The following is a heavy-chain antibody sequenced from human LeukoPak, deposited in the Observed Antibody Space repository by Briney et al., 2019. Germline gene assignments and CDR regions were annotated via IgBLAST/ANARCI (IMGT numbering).Heavy chain of an antibody. CDR3: ARNQMGATLAD. Sequence: GSLRLSCAASGFTFSSSWMHWVRQAPGKGLVWVSRISDDGSSTSYVDSVKGRFTISRDNAKNTLYLQMNSLRAEDTAVYYCARNQMGATLADWGQGTLVTVSS. V-gene: IGHV3-74*01. CDR1: GFTFSSSW. D-gene: IGHD1-26*01. CDR2: ISDDGSST. J-gene: IGHJ4*02.